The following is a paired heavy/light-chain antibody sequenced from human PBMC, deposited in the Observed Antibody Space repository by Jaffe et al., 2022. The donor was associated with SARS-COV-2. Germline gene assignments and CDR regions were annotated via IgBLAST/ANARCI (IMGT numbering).Light chain of an antibody. CDR1: QSLLQRNGYSY. J-gene: IGKJ3*01. Sequence: DIVLTQSPLSLPVTPGEPASISCRSSQSLLQRNGYSYLDWYVQKPGQSPQLLIYSASNRASGVPDRFSGSGSGTDFTLKISRVEAEDVGVYYCMQSVDVPITFGPGTKVDIK. V-gene: IGKV2-28*01. CDR2: SAS. CDR3: MQSVDVPIT.
Heavy chain of an antibody. Sequence: EVQLVESGGGLVQPGGSLRLSCVDFGFMFSRDWMSWVRQAPGKGLEWVAAIKPDGSEKYYLDSVKGRFTISRDNAKNSLSLQMDSLRAEDSAVYYCARYDTSGAVRGYSWGHGTLVTVSS. CDR2: IKPDGSEK. J-gene: IGHJ5*01. V-gene: IGHV3-7*03. D-gene: IGHD3-10*01. CDR3: ARYDTSGAVRGYS. CDR1: GFMFSRDW.